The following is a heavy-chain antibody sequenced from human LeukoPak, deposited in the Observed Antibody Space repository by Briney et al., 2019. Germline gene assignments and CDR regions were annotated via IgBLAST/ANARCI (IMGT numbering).Heavy chain of an antibody. V-gene: IGHV3-48*04. CDR2: ISSSSSTM. D-gene: IGHD3-10*01. CDR3: ARDKGVRLTPFDY. Sequence: GGSLRLSCAASGFTFINYNINWVRQAPGKGLEWVSYISSSSSTMYYADSVKGRFTISRDNAKNSLYLQMNSLRAEDTAVYYCARDKGVRLTPFDYWGQGTLVTVSS. J-gene: IGHJ4*02. CDR1: GFTFINYN.